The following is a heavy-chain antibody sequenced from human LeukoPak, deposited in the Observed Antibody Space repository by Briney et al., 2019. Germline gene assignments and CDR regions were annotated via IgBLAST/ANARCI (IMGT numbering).Heavy chain of an antibody. CDR2: FDPEDGET. J-gene: IGHJ4*02. D-gene: IGHD1-26*01. CDR3: ARGERELLSMNYFDY. CDR1: GYTLTELS. V-gene: IGHV1-24*01. Sequence: ASVKVSCKVSGYTLTELSMHWVRQAPGKGLEWMGGFDPEDGETIYAQKFQGRVTMTEDTSTDTAYMELRSLRSEDTAVYYCARGERELLSMNYFDYWGQGTLVTVSS.